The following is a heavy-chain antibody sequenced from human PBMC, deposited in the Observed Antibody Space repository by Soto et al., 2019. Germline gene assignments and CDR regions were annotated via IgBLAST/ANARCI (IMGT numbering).Heavy chain of an antibody. J-gene: IGHJ4*02. CDR1: GYTFSSYA. V-gene: IGHV1-3*01. CDR3: ARGVAFLDY. CDR2: IHAGNGNT. D-gene: IGHD2-15*01. Sequence: VKVSCKASGYTFSSYAIHWVRQAPGQGLEWMGWIHAGNGNTKYSQSFQGRVTISRDTSATTAYMELNSLRSEDTAVYYCARGVAFLDYWGQGTLVTVSS.